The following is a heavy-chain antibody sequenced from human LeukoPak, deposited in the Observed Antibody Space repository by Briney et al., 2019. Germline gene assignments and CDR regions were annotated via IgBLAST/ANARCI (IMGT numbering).Heavy chain of an antibody. CDR3: ARDRPSGVFDY. J-gene: IGHJ4*02. Sequence: GGPLRLSCAASGFTVSSNYMSWVRQAPGKGLEWVSVIYGGGSTYYADSVKGRFAISRDNSKNTLYLQMNSLRAEDTAVYYCARDRPSGVFDYWGQGTLVTVSS. CDR1: GFTVSSNY. V-gene: IGHV3-53*01. CDR2: IYGGGST. D-gene: IGHD2-8*01.